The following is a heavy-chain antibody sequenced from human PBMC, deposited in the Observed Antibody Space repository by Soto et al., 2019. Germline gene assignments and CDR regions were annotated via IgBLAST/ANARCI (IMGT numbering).Heavy chain of an antibody. V-gene: IGHV4-34*01. D-gene: IGHD6-6*01. CDR3: ARVLYSSSSWRRAPFDY. Sequence: PSETLSLTCAVYGGSFSGYYWSWIRQPPGKGLEWIGEINHSGSTNYNPSLKSRVTISVDTSKNQFSLKLSSVTAADTAVYYCARVLYSSSSWRRAPFDYWGQGTLVTVSS. CDR1: GGSFSGYY. CDR2: INHSGST. J-gene: IGHJ4*02.